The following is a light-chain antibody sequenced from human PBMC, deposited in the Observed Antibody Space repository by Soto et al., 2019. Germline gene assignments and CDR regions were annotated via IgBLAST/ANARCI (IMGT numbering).Light chain of an antibody. V-gene: IGLV2-14*01. CDR2: DVS. Sequence: QSALTLPASVSGSPGQSITISCTGTSSDVGGYNYVSWYQQHPGKAPKLMIYDVSNRPSGVSNRFSGSKSGNTASLTISGLQAEDEADCYCSSYSSSSTLVFGGGTKVTVL. CDR1: SSDVGGYNY. J-gene: IGLJ2*01. CDR3: SSYSSSSTLV.